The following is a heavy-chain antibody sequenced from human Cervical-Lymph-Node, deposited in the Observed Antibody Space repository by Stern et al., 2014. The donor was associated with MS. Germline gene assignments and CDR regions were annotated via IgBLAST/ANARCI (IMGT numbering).Heavy chain of an antibody. Sequence: VQLEESGAEVKKPGASVKISCKASGYTFTSQYIHWLRQAPGQGIEWMGIVNPGTGAKSYAQKFQDRVTMTGDTSTSTVYMDLSSLTSEDTAVYFCARDPTRYGVYDGVFDLWGQGTMVTVSS. D-gene: IGHD5/OR15-5a*01. V-gene: IGHV1-46*03. CDR1: GYTFTSQY. CDR2: VNPGTGAK. J-gene: IGHJ3*01. CDR3: ARDPTRYGVYDGVFDL.